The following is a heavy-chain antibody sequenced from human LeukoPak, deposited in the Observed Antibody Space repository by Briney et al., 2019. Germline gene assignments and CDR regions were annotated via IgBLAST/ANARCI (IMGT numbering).Heavy chain of an antibody. J-gene: IGHJ6*03. V-gene: IGHV4-39*07. CDR1: GGSISSSSYY. CDR2: FYYSGGT. D-gene: IGHD6-19*01. CDR3: ARDRAVAEWGWYYYYYMDV. Sequence: SETLSLTCTDSGGSISSSSYYWGWTRQPPGKWLECLGSFYYSGGTYSNPSLKSGSPISVETSKKQFSRKLSALNAAETAVYYCARDRAVAEWGWYYYYYMDVWGKGTTATVSS.